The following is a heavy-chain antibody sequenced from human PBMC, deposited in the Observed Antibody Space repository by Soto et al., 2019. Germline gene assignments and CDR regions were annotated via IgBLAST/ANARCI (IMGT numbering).Heavy chain of an antibody. J-gene: IGHJ4*02. V-gene: IGHV4-39*01. Sequence: PSETLSLTCTVSGGSISSNNYYCGWIRQPPGKGLEWIGSIYYSGDTYYYPSLESRVTMSVDTSKSQFSLKPSSVTAADTAVYYCARHPGYTVPTVYATHYFDYWGQGIVVTVSS. D-gene: IGHD2-8*01. CDR3: ARHPGYTVPTVYATHYFDY. CDR1: GGSISSNNYY. CDR2: IYYSGDT.